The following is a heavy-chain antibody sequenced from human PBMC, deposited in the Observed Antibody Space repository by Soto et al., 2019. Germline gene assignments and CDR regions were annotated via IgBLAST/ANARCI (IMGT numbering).Heavy chain of an antibody. CDR2: MSYDGSNE. V-gene: IGHV3-30*03. CDR3: ARDRVDFDY. J-gene: IGHJ4*02. Sequence: PGGSLRLSCAASGFTFSHYAMHWVRQAPGKGLEWVALMSYDGSNEYYADSVKGRFTISRDNAKNSLYLQMNSLRAEDTAVYYCARDRVDFDYWGQGTLVTVSS. CDR1: GFTFSHYA.